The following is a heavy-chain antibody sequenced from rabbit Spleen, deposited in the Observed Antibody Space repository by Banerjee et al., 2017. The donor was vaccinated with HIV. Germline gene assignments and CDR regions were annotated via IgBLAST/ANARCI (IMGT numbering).Heavy chain of an antibody. J-gene: IGHJ4*01. CDR2: SFSGSSGNT. Sequence: QSLEESGGGLVQPEGSLTLTCKASGIDFSSYYYMCWVRQAPGKGLEWIACSFSGSSGNTYYATWAKGRFTISKISSTTVTLQMTSLTAADTATYFCARGYGGYNYALDLWGPGTLVTVS. D-gene: IGHD6-1*01. V-gene: IGHV1S40*01. CDR1: GIDFSSYYY. CDR3: ARGYGGYNYALDL.